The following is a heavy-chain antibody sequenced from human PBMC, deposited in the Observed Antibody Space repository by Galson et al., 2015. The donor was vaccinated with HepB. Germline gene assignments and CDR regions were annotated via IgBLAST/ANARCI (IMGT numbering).Heavy chain of an antibody. CDR1: GFTFSSYT. J-gene: IGHJ2*01. Sequence: SLRLSCAASGFTFSSYTMNWVRQAPGKGLESVSYISSTGTTMSYADSAQGRFTISRDNAPNSLYLQMNSLRDEDTAVYYCARVYFGSGSSPAYWYFDPWGRGALVTVSS. V-gene: IGHV3-48*02. CDR2: ISSTGTTM. CDR3: ARVYFGSGSSPAYWYFDP. D-gene: IGHD3-10*01.